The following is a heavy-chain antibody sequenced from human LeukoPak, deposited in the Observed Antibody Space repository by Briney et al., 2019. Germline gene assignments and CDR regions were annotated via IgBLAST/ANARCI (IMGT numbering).Heavy chain of an antibody. Sequence: GGSLRLSCAASGFTFSSNAMNWVRQGPGKGLERVAVISYDGSKKYYADSVKGRFTISRDSSKNTVDLQMSSLRAEDTALYYCARDVDTRGHYARFDPWGQGTLVTVSS. D-gene: IGHD5-18*01. J-gene: IGHJ5*02. CDR2: ISYDGSKK. V-gene: IGHV3-33*05. CDR1: GFTFSSNA. CDR3: ARDVDTRGHYARFDP.